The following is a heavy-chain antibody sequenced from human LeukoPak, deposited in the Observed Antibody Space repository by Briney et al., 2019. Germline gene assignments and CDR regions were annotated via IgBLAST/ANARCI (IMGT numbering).Heavy chain of an antibody. CDR2: IYTSGST. CDR3: ARDSRGDFWSGYYPYYFDY. V-gene: IGHV4-61*02. J-gene: IGHJ4*02. Sequence: PSETLSLTCTVSGGSISSGSYYWSWIRQPAGKGLEWIGRIYTSGSTNYNPSLKSRVTISVDTSKNQFSLKLSSVTAADTAVYYCARDSRGDFWSGYYPYYFDYWGQGTLVTVSS. D-gene: IGHD3-3*01. CDR1: GGSISSGSYY.